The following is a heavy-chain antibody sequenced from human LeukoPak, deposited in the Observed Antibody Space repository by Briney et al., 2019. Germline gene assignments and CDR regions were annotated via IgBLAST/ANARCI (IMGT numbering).Heavy chain of an antibody. V-gene: IGHV4-39*01. CDR3: ASQVDFWSGNNWFDP. D-gene: IGHD3-3*01. Sequence: SETLSLTCTVSGGSISSSSYYWGWIRQPPGKGLEWIGSIYYSGSTYYNPSLKSRVTISVDTSKNQFSLKLSSVTAADTAVYYCASQVDFWSGNNWFDPWGQGTLVTVSS. CDR2: IYYSGST. CDR1: GGSISSSSYY. J-gene: IGHJ5*02.